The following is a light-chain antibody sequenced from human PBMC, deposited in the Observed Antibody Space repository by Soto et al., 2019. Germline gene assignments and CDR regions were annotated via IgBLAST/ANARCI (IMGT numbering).Light chain of an antibody. J-gene: IGLJ3*02. V-gene: IGLV2-23*01. CDR1: NSDVGSYNL. CDR2: EGS. Sequence: QSALTQPASVSGSPGQSITISCTGSNSDVGSYNLVSWYQQHPGQAPKLMIYEGSKRPSGVSNRLSGSKSGNTASPTISGLQAEDEADYYCCSYAGSSVWVFGGGTKVTVL. CDR3: CSYAGSSVWV.